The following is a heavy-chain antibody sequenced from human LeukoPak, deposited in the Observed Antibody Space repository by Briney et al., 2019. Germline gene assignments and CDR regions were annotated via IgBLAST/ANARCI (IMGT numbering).Heavy chain of an antibody. CDR3: ARETSFITRGMDV. V-gene: IGHV1-18*01. CDR1: GYTFTSYG. J-gene: IGHJ6*02. CDR2: ISAYNGNT. Sequence: ASVKVSCKASGYTFTSYGISWVRQAPGQGLEWMGWISAYNGNTNYAQKFQGRVTMTRDTSISTAYMELSRLRSDDTAVYYCARETSFITRGMDVWGQGTTVTVSS. D-gene: IGHD3-22*01.